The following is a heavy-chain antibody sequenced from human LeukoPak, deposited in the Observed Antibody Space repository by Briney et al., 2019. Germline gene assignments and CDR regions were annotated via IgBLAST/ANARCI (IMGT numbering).Heavy chain of an antibody. CDR1: GGSISSYY. J-gene: IGHJ4*02. Sequence: SETLSLTCTVSGGSISSYYWSWIRQPPGKGPEWIGYIYYSGSTNYNPSLKSRVTISVDTSKNQFSLKLSSVTAADTAVYYCAREDSSGWYDYWGQGTLVTVSS. CDR2: IYYSGST. D-gene: IGHD6-19*01. CDR3: AREDSSGWYDY. V-gene: IGHV4-59*01.